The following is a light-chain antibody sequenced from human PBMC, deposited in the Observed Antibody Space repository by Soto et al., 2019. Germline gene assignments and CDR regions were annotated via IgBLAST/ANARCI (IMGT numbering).Light chain of an antibody. CDR1: QSLSYW. CDR3: QQYDRFPYS. J-gene: IGKJ2*03. V-gene: IGKV1-5*03. CDR2: KAS. Sequence: DIQMTQSPSTLSASVGDTVTITCRASQSLSYWLAWYQQKPGQAPKLLIHKASTLESGVPSRFSGSGSGTEFTLTTSSLQPDDFATFYCQQYDRFPYSFGHGTKLVIK.